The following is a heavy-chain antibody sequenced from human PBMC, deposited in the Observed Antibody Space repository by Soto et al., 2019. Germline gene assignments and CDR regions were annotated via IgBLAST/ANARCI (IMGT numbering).Heavy chain of an antibody. Sequence: SETLSLTCAVYGGSFSGYYGSWIRQPPGKGLEGIGEIKHSGSTNYNPSLESRVTISVDTSKNQFSLKLSSVTAADTAVYYCARGLHLAGGQRVWSGYYYYGMDVWGQGTTVTVSS. CDR3: ARGLHLAGGQRVWSGYYYYGMDV. CDR2: IKHSGST. D-gene: IGHD3-3*01. V-gene: IGHV4-34*01. J-gene: IGHJ6*02. CDR1: GGSFSGYY.